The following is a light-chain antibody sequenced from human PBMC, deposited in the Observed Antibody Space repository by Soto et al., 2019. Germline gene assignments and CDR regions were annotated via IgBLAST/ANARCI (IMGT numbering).Light chain of an antibody. V-gene: IGLV1-51*01. CDR2: DNN. Sequence: QSLLTQPPSVSAAPGQKVTISCSGSSSNIGNNYVSWYQQLPGTAPKLLIYDNNKRPSGIPDRFSGAKSGTSAILGITGLQTGDEADYYCGTWDSSLSAGVFGGGTKLTVL. CDR3: GTWDSSLSAGV. J-gene: IGLJ2*01. CDR1: SSNIGNNY.